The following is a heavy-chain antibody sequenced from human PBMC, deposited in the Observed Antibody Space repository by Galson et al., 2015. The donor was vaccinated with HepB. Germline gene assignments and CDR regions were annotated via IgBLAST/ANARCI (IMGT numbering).Heavy chain of an antibody. D-gene: IGHD3-16*01. CDR1: GFTFTSSA. V-gene: IGHV1-58*01. Sequence: SVKVSCKASGFTFTSSAVQWVRQARGQRLEWIGWIVVGSGNTNYAQKFQERVTITRDMSTSTAYMELSSLRSEDTAVYYCAADGRVITFGGAGGYWGQGTLVTVSS. J-gene: IGHJ4*02. CDR3: AADGRVITFGGAGGY. CDR2: IVVGSGNT.